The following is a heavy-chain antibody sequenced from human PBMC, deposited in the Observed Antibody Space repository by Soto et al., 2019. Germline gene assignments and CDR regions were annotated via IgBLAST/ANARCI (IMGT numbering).Heavy chain of an antibody. CDR3: ARGLIYDSSGYYFDY. D-gene: IGHD3-22*01. J-gene: IGHJ4*02. CDR2: INHNSGGT. V-gene: IGHV1-2*04. CDR1: GDTFTSYY. Sequence: ASVKVSCKASGDTFTSYYMHWVRQAPGQGLEWMGWINHNSGGTNYAQKFQGWVTMTRDTAISTAYMELSRLRSDDTAVYYCARGLIYDSSGYYFDYWGQGTLVTVSS.